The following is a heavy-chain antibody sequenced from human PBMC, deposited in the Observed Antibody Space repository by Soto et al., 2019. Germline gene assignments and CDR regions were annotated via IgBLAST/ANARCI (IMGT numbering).Heavy chain of an antibody. CDR2: VSGSGSSP. D-gene: IGHD5-18*01. J-gene: IGHJ4*02. Sequence: GGSLRLSCAATGFNFGSYAMGWVRQAPGKGLEWVSGVSGSGSSPYYADSVKGRLTISKDKSKNTLYLDLNNLRSEDTAVYFCVKGKESGYRGAFDSWGQGTMVTVSS. CDR3: VKGKESGYRGAFDS. CDR1: GFNFGSYA. V-gene: IGHV3-23*01.